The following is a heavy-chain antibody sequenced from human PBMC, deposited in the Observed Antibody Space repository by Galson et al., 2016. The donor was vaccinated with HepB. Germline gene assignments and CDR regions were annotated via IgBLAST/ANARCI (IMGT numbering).Heavy chain of an antibody. D-gene: IGHD4-23*01. CDR1: GFSLTTSGVA. CDR2: IYWDDDK. J-gene: IGHJ4*02. CDR3: ADVLLNYGGNPYDY. V-gene: IGHV2-5*02. Sequence: PALVKPTQTLTLTCTFSGFSLTTSGVAVGWIRQPPGKALEWLALIYWDDDKRYSPSLKSRLNITKDTSKNQVVLTMTNMDPVDTGTYFCADVLLNYGGNPYDYWGRGTLVTVSS.